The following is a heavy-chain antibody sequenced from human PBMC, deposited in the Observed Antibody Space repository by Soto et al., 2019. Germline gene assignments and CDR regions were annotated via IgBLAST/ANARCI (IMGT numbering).Heavy chain of an antibody. CDR2: IWYDGSNK. D-gene: IGHD3-22*01. V-gene: IGHV3-33*01. J-gene: IGHJ4*02. Sequence: QVQLVESGGGVVQPGRSLRLSCAASGFTFSSYGMHWVRQAPGKGLEWVAIIWYDGSNKYYEDSVKGRLTISRDNSKNTLYRKMNSLRAEDTAVYYCARVGDSSASASVFDYWGQGTLVTVSS. CDR3: ARVGDSSASASVFDY. CDR1: GFTFSSYG.